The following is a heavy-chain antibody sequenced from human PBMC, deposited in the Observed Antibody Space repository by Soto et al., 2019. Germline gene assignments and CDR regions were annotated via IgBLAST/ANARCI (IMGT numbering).Heavy chain of an antibody. CDR2: INPNSGGT. Sequence: ASVKVSCKASGYTLTGYYMHWVRQAPGQGLEWMGWINPNSGGTNYAQKFQGWVTMTRDTSISTAYMELSRLRSDDTAVYYCARGGPGDAYYYMDVWGKGTTVTVSS. CDR3: ARGGPGDAYYYMDV. CDR1: GYTLTGYY. V-gene: IGHV1-2*04. D-gene: IGHD1-26*01. J-gene: IGHJ6*03.